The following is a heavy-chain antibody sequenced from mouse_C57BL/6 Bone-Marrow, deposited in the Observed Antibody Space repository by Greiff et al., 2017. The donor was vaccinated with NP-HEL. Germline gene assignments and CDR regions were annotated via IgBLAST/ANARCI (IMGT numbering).Heavy chain of an antibody. J-gene: IGHJ2*01. CDR2: ISSGGDYI. Sequence: EVQLVESGEGLVKPGGSLKLSCAASGFTFSSYAMSWVRQTPEKRLEWVAYISSGGDYIYYADTVKGRFTISRDNARNTLYLQMSSLKSEDTAMYYCTVVATRGYYFDYWGQGTTLTVSS. D-gene: IGHD1-1*01. CDR1: GFTFSSYA. CDR3: TVVATRGYYFDY. V-gene: IGHV5-9-1*02.